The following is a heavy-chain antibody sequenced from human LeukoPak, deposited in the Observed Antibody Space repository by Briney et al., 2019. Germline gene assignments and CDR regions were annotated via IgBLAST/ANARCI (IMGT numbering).Heavy chain of an antibody. CDR2: ISWNSGSI. V-gene: IGHV3-9*01. Sequence: GGSLRLSCAASGFTFDDYAMHWVRQAPGKGLEWVSGISWNSGSIGYADSVKGRFTISRDNAKNSLYLQMNSLRAEDTALYYCAKAQAWSRKSFDYWGQGSTVTVSS. J-gene: IGHJ4*03. D-gene: IGHD2-8*02. CDR3: AKAQAWSRKSFDY. CDR1: GFTFDDYA.